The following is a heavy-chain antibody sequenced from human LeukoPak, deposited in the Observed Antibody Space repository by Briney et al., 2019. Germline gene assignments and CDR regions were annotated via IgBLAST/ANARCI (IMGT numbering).Heavy chain of an antibody. CDR2: IYYSGST. V-gene: IGHV4-59*01. J-gene: IGHJ4*02. D-gene: IGHD1-1*01. CDR1: GGSISSYY. Sequence: SETLSLTCTVSGGSISSYYWSWNRQPPGKGLEWIGYIYYSGSTNYNPSLKSRVTISVDTSKNQFSLKLSSVTAADTAVYYCARGGATVQSYYFDYWGQGTLVTVSS. CDR3: ARGGATVQSYYFDY.